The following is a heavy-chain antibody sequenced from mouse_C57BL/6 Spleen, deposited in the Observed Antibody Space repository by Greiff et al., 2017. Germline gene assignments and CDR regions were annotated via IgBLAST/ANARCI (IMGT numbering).Heavy chain of an antibody. J-gene: IGHJ3*01. CDR1: GYAFSSSW. CDR2: IYPGDGDT. Sequence: QVQLQQSGAELVKPGASVKISCKASGYAFSSSWMNWVKQRPGKGLEWIGQIYPGDGDTTYNGKFKGKATLTADKSSSTAYMQLSSLASEDSAVYFCAGEGAWGQGTLVTVSA. CDR3: AGEGA. V-gene: IGHV1-80*01.